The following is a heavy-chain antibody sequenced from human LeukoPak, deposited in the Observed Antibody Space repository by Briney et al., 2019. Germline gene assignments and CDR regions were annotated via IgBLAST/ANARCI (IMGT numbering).Heavy chain of an antibody. J-gene: IGHJ4*02. CDR2: IYYSGST. V-gene: IGHV4-39*01. CDR1: GGSISSSSYY. CDR3: AAWGNYDFWNY. D-gene: IGHD3-3*01. Sequence: SETLSLTCTVSGGSISSSSYYWGWIRQPPGKGLEWIGSIYYSGSTYYNPSLKSRVTVSVDTSKNQFSLKLSPVTAADTAVYYCAAWGNYDFWNYWGQGTLVTVSS.